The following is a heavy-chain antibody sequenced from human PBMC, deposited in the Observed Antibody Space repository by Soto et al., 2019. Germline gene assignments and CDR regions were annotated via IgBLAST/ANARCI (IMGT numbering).Heavy chain of an antibody. D-gene: IGHD3-3*01. CDR1: GYTFTSYG. Sequence: GASVKVSCKASGYTFTSYGISCVRQAPGQGLEWMGWISAYNGNTNYAQKLQGRVTMTTDTSTSTAYMELRSLRSDDTAVYYCARGTIFGVENNWFDPWGQGTLVTVSS. J-gene: IGHJ5*02. CDR2: ISAYNGNT. CDR3: ARGTIFGVENNWFDP. V-gene: IGHV1-18*01.